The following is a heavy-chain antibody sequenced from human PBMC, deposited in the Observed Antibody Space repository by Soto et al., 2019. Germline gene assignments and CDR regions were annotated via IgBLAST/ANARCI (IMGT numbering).Heavy chain of an antibody. D-gene: IGHD2-8*01. CDR3: ASHLHCTNGVCSTYYYYGMAV. Sequence: LGESLKISCKGSGYSFTSYWISCVRQMPGKGLEWVVRIDPSDSYSNYSPSFQGHVTISADKSISTAYLQWSSLKASDTAMYYCASHLHCTNGVCSTYYYYGMAVWAQGTTVTASS. CDR2: IDPSDSYS. V-gene: IGHV5-10-1*01. CDR1: GYSFTSYW. J-gene: IGHJ6*01.